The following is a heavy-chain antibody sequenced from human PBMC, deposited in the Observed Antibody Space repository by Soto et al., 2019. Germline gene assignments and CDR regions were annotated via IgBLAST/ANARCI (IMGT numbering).Heavy chain of an antibody. CDR2: IYYSGST. Sequence: AETPSLTFTVSGCSISSSSYYWCWILQPPGKGLEWIGSIYYSGSTYYNPSLKSRVTISVDTSKNQFSLKLSSVTAADTAVYYCARPFYGDLTPDFDHRGQGTLVTVPS. CDR3: ARPFYGDLTPDFDH. J-gene: IGHJ4*02. D-gene: IGHD4-17*01. V-gene: IGHV4-39*01. CDR1: GCSISSSSYY.